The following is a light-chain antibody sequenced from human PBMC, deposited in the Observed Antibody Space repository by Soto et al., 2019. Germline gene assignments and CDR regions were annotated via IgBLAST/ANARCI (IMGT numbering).Light chain of an antibody. J-gene: IGKJ1*01. CDR1: QSVRSN. CDR3: QQYNNWPPWT. V-gene: IGKV3-15*01. CDR2: GAC. Sequence: EIVMTQSPATLSASPGERATITCRASQSVRSNLAWYQQKPGQAPSLLIYGACTMATGSPARFSGSGSGTEFTLTISSLQSEDVAVNYCQQYNNWPPWTFGEGTKVDI.